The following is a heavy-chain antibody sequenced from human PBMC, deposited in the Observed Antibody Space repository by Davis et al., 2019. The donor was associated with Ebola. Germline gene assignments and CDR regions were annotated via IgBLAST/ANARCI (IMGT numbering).Heavy chain of an antibody. CDR1: GFTFSSYW. D-gene: IGHD2-2*01. Sequence: PGGSLRLSCAASGFTFSSYWMSWVRQAPGKGLEWVANIKQDGSEKYYVDSVKGRFTISRDNAKNSLYLQMNSLRAEDTAVYYCARATNIVVVPAAMTHYYYYGMDVWGQGTTVTVSS. CDR3: ARATNIVVVPAAMTHYYYYGMDV. J-gene: IGHJ6*02. CDR2: IKQDGSEK. V-gene: IGHV3-7*03.